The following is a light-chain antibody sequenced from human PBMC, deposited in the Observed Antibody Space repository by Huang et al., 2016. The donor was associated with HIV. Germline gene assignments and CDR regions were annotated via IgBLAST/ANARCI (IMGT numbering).Light chain of an antibody. Sequence: DIQMTQSPSSLSASVGDRVTITCQASQSISSYLIWYQQKPGKAPKLLIYAASTLQSGVPERFNGSRSGTDFTLTISSLQPEDFATYYCQQSYDTPTFGQGTKVEIE. CDR1: QSISSY. V-gene: IGKV1-39*01. CDR3: QQSYDTPT. CDR2: AAS. J-gene: IGKJ1*01.